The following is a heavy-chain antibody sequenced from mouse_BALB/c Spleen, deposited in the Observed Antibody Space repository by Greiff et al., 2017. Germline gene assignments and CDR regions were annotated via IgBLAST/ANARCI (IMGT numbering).Heavy chain of an antibody. D-gene: IGHD2-12*01. CDR3: AKYYRYRYYFDY. CDR2: ILPGSGST. V-gene: IGHV1-9*01. J-gene: IGHJ2*01. CDR1: GYTFSSYW. Sequence: LVESGAELMKPGASVKISCKATGYTFSSYWIEWVKQRPGHGLEWIGEILPGSGSTNYNEKFKGTATFTADTSSNTAYMQHSSLTSEDSDVYYCAKYYRYRYYFDYWGQGTTLTVSS.